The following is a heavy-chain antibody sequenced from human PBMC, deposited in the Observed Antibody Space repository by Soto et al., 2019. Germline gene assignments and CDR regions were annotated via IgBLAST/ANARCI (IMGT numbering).Heavy chain of an antibody. CDR3: ARARRRAAADKPLDY. CDR1: GGSFSGYY. D-gene: IGHD6-13*01. J-gene: IGHJ4*02. V-gene: IGHV4-34*01. Sequence: SETLSLTCAVYGGSFSGYYWSWIRQPPGKGLEWIGEINHSGSTNYNPSLKSRVTISVDTSKNQFSLKLSSVTAADTAVYYCARARRRAAADKPLDYWGQGTLVTAPQ. CDR2: INHSGST.